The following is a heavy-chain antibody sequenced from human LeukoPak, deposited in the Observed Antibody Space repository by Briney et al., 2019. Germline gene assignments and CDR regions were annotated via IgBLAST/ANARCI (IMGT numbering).Heavy chain of an antibody. CDR2: INPSGGST. D-gene: IGHD1-1*01. V-gene: IGHV1-46*01. CDR1: GYTFTSYY. CDR3: ARGDNWNDVPWFDP. J-gene: IGHJ5*02. Sequence: ASVKVSCKASGYTFTSYYMHWVRQAPGQGLEWMGIINPSGGSTSYAQKFQGRVTMTTDTSTSTAYMELRSLRSDDTAVYYCARGDNWNDVPWFDPWGQGTLVTVSS.